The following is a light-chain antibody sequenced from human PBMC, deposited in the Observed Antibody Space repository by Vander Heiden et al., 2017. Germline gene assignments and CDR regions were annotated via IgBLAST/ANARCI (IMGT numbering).Light chain of an antibody. Sequence: DIQMTQSPASLSSSVGDRVTITCRPSPTISINLNWYQQKQGKGPELLLHAEYSLQSGVPSRSSVSGSGSDFTLTISSLQPEDFATYYCQQTYSPPPITFGQGTRLEIK. CDR2: AEY. CDR1: PTISIN. CDR3: QQTYSPPPIT. V-gene: IGKV1-39*01. J-gene: IGKJ5*01.